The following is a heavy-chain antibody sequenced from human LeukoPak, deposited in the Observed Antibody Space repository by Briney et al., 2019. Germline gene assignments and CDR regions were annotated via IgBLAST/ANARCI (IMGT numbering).Heavy chain of an antibody. D-gene: IGHD3-9*01. J-gene: IGHJ3*02. CDR3: ARQGYDILTGYIDAFDI. CDR1: GGSISSYY. CDR2: ISYSGST. Sequence: SETLSLTCTVSGGSISSYYWSWIRQPPGKGLEWIGYISYSGSTNYNPSLKSRVTISIDTSKNQFSLKLGSVTAADTAIYYCARQGYDILTGYIDAFDIWGQGTLFTVSS. V-gene: IGHV4-59*08.